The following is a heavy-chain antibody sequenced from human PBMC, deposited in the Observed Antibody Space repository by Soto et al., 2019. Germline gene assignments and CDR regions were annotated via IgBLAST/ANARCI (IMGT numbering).Heavy chain of an antibody. CDR2: IDYSGST. J-gene: IGHJ6*02. D-gene: IGHD3-16*01. V-gene: IGHV4-59*01. CDR3: ARVGADYYYYGMDV. CDR1: GGSISSYY. Sequence: QVQLQESGPGLVKPSETLSLTCTVSGGSISSYYWSWIRQPPGKGLEWIGYIDYSGSTNYNPSLKSRVTISVDTSKNQFSLKLRSVTAADTAVYYCARVGADYYYYGMDVWGQGTTVTVSS.